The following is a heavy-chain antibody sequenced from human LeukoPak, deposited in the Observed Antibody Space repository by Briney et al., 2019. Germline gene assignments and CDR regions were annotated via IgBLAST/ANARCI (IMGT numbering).Heavy chain of an antibody. V-gene: IGHV5-51*01. CDR1: GYSFTSYW. CDR3: ARRELGILYYFDY. CDR2: IYPGDSDT. Sequence: GESLKISCKGSGYSFTSYWIGWVRQMPGKGLEWMGIIYPGDSDTTYSSSFQGQVTISADKSISTAYLQWSSLKASDTAMYYCARRELGILYYFDYWGQGTLVTVSS. D-gene: IGHD7-27*01. J-gene: IGHJ4*02.